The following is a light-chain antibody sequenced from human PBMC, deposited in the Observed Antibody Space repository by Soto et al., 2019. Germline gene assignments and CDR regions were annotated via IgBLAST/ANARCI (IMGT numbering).Light chain of an antibody. CDR1: QDISSI. CDR3: QQVNSYPLT. CDR2: AAS. J-gene: IGKJ3*01. Sequence: DIQLTQSPSFLSASVGDRVTITCRASQDISSILAWYQQKPGKAPKLLIYAASTLQSGVPSRFSGSGSGTEFTLTISSLQPEDFATYFCQQVNSYPLTFGPGTKVDIK. V-gene: IGKV1-9*01.